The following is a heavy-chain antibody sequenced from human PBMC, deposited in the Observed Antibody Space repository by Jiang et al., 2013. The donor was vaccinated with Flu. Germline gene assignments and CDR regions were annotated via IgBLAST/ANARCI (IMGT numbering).Heavy chain of an antibody. CDR1: GDSISSGSYY. V-gene: IGHV4-61*02. Sequence: GSGLVKPSQTLSLTCSVSGDSISSGSYYWNWIRQPAGKGLEWVGRIYTSGITDYNPSLKSRVTISVDTSKNQFSLKMTSVTAADTAMYYCAREGHDYGDFEGLYGMDVVGPRDHGHRLL. CDR3: AREGHDYGDFEGLYGMDV. CDR2: IYTSGIT. D-gene: IGHD4-17*01. J-gene: IGHJ6*02.